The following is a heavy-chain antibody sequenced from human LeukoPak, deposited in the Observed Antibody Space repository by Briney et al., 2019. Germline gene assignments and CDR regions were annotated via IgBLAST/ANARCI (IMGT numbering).Heavy chain of an antibody. CDR3: AKAPPDGARFFDF. V-gene: IGHV3-30-3*01. J-gene: IGHJ3*01. CDR1: GFTFSSYA. Sequence: GGSLRLSCAASGFTFSSYAMHWVRQAPGKGLEWLAVITYDGNEEYYADSVRGRFTISRDNSKNTLFLQMNSLRAEDTAIYYCAKAPPDGARFFDFWGQGTVVAVSS. CDR2: ITYDGNEE. D-gene: IGHD3-10*01.